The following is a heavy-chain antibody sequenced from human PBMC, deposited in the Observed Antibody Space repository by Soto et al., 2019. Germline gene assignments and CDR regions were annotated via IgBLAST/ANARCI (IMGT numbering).Heavy chain of an antibody. CDR3: ARHVATSLYYNYYGMDV. CDR2: IYYSGNT. V-gene: IGHV4-39*01. Sequence: QLQLQESGPGLVKPSETLSLTCTVSGGSISSTSYSWGWIRQPPGKGLEHIGNIYYSGNTYYNPSLKSRVTISVDTSKNQFSLKLSSVTAADTAVYYCARHVATSLYYNYYGMDVWGQGTTVAVSS. CDR1: GGSISSTSYS. J-gene: IGHJ6*02.